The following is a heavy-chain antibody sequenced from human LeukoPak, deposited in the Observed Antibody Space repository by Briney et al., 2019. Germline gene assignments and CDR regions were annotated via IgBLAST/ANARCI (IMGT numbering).Heavy chain of an antibody. CDR1: GFTSSDHY. J-gene: IGHJ4*02. D-gene: IGHD6-25*01. CDR2: IRNKVNSYTT. V-gene: IGHV3-72*01. CDR3: ATSNSNGLSLFDY. Sequence: GGSLRLSCVVSGFTSSDHYIDWARQAPGKGLEWDGRIRNKVNSYTTEYAASVKDRFTISRDDSKNSVWLQMNSLKTEDSAVYYCATSNSNGLSLFDYWGQGTLVTVSS.